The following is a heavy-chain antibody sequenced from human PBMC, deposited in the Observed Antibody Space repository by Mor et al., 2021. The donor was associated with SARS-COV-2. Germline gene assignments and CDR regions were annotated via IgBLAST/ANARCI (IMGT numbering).Heavy chain of an antibody. Sequence: GLEWIGYIYHSGSTNYNPSLKSRVATSVDTSTNQFSLRLSSVTAADTAVYYCARSIYYYGSGSKPMNYYYMDVWGKGTTV. D-gene: IGHD3-10*01. CDR2: IYHSGST. J-gene: IGHJ6*03. CDR3: ARSIYYYGSGSKPMNYYYMDV. V-gene: IGHV4-59*01.